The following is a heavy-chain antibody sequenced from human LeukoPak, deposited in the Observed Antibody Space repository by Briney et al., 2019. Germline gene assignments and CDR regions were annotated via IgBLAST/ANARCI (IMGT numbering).Heavy chain of an antibody. J-gene: IGHJ4*02. CDR1: GGSISSSNW. CDR2: IYHSGST. CDR3: ASLGRRTRGALP. D-gene: IGHD3-16*01. Sequence: PSETLTLTCAVSGGSISSSNWWSWVRQPPGKGLGWIGEIYHSGSTNYNPSLKSRVTISVDKSKNQFSLKLSSVTAADTAVYYCASLGRRTRGALPWGQGTLVTVSS. V-gene: IGHV4-4*02.